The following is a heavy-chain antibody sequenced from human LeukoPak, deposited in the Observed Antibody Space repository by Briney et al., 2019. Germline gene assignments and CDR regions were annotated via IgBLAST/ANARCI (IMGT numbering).Heavy chain of an antibody. V-gene: IGHV4-59*01. D-gene: IGHD3-10*01. Sequence: PSETLSFTCTVSGGSISSYYWSGIRQPPGKGLEWIGYIYYSGSTNYNPSLKSRVTISVDTSKNQFSLKLSSVTAADTAVYYCAGSNYYGSGSYLRGYYYYGMDVWGQGTTVTVSS. CDR2: IYYSGST. CDR1: GGSISSYY. CDR3: AGSNYYGSGSYLRGYYYYGMDV. J-gene: IGHJ6*02.